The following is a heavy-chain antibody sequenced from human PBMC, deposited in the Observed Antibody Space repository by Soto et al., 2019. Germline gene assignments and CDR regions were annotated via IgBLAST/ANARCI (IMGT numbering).Heavy chain of an antibody. CDR2: ISYDGSNK. D-gene: IGHD3-22*01. J-gene: IGHJ6*02. Sequence: PGGSLRLSCAASGFTFSSYGMHWVRQAPGKGLEWVAVISYDGSNKYYADSVKGRFTISRDNSKNTLYLQMNSLRAEDTAVYYCAKEGDDSSGYFYYYYYGMDVWGQGTTVTVSS. CDR3: AKEGDDSSGYFYYYYYGMDV. V-gene: IGHV3-30*18. CDR1: GFTFSSYG.